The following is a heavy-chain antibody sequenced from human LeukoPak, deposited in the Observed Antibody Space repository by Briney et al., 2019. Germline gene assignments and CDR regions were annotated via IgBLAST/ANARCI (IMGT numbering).Heavy chain of an antibody. Sequence: GGSLRLSCAASGLTLSSYAMSWVRQAPGKGLEWVSAISDSGNTYHADSVKGRFTISRDSSKNTLFLQMNRLRPEDAAVYYCAKAPVTTCRGAYCYPFDYWGQGTLVTVSS. CDR1: GLTLSSYA. CDR3: AKAPVTTCRGAYCYPFDY. CDR2: ISDSGNT. D-gene: IGHD2-21*01. J-gene: IGHJ4*02. V-gene: IGHV3-23*01.